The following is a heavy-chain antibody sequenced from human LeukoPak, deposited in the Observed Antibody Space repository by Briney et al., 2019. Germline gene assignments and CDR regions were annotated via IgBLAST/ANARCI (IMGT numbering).Heavy chain of an antibody. D-gene: IGHD3-3*01. J-gene: IGHJ6*03. CDR2: IIPIFGTA. CDR1: GGTFSSYA. V-gene: IGHV1-69*05. Sequence: SVKVSCKASGGTFSSYAISWVRQAPGQGLEWMGGIIPIFGTANYAQKFQGRVTITTDESMSTAYMELSSLRSEDTAVYYCAGVGYDSYYYYYMDVWGKGTTVTVSS. CDR3: AGVGYDSYYYYYMDV.